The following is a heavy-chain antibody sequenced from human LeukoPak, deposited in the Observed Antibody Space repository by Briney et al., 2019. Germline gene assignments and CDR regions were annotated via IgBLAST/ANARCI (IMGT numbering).Heavy chain of an antibody. D-gene: IGHD5-24*01. Sequence: GSLRLSCETAGFTFSSYVMHWVRRTPGKGLVWVSRISHDGIISYADSVKGRFTISRDNAKNTLILQMDSLRVEDTAVYYCARDWVYKIDYWGRGTLVTVSS. CDR3: ARDWVYKIDY. V-gene: IGHV3-74*01. CDR1: GFTFSSYV. J-gene: IGHJ4*02. CDR2: ISHDGII.